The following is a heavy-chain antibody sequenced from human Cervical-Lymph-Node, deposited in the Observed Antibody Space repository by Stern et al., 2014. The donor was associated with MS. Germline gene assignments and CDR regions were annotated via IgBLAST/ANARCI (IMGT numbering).Heavy chain of an antibody. J-gene: IGHJ6*02. CDR1: GGSISSGGYY. Sequence: VPLEESGPGLVKPSQTLSLTCTVSGGSISSGGYYWSWIRQHPGKGLERIGYIYYSGSTYYNPSLKSRVTISVDTSKNQFSLKLSSVTAADTAVYYCASTRNSDYYGMDVWGQGTTVTVSS. CDR2: IYYSGST. V-gene: IGHV4-31*03. D-gene: IGHD1-1*01. CDR3: ASTRNSDYYGMDV.